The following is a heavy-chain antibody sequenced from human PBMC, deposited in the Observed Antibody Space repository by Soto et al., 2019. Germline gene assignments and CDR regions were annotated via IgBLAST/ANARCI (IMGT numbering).Heavy chain of an antibody. V-gene: IGHV1-2*02. J-gene: IGHJ4*02. D-gene: IGHD6-19*01. CDR2: INPNSGGT. CDR1: GYTFTGYY. CDR3: AAGGWYIQAPFGY. Sequence: ASVKVSCKASGYTFTGYYMHWVRQAPGQGLEWLGWINPNSGGTNYAQKFQGRVTMTRDTSISTAYMELSRLRSDDTAVYYCAAGGWYIQAPFGYGCRAPLVAVSS.